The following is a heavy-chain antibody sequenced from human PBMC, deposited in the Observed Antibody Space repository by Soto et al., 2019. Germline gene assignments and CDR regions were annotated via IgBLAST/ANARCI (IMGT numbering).Heavy chain of an antibody. CDR1: GGSISSSNYY. CDR3: ARRVAATSNFDY. J-gene: IGHJ4*02. V-gene: IGHV4-39*01. CDR2: IYYSGTT. D-gene: IGHD6-19*01. Sequence: SETLSLTCTVSGGSISSSNYYWVWIRHPPEKRLEWIGNIYYSGTTYYNPSLKSRVTISVDSSKNQFSLKVSSVTAAYTAVYYCARRVAATSNFDYWGQGTLVTVSS.